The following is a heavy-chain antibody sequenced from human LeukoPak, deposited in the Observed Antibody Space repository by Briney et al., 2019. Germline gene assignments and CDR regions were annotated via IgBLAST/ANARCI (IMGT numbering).Heavy chain of an antibody. CDR3: AHSTQGIAAAGTYYFDY. D-gene: IGHD6-13*01. J-gene: IGHJ4*02. V-gene: IGHV2-5*01. CDR2: IYWNDDK. CDR1: GFSLSTSGVG. Sequence: SGPTLVKPTQTLTLTCTFSGFSLSTSGVGVGWIRQPPGKALEWLALIYWNDDKRYSPSLKSRLTITKDTSKNQVVLTMTNMDPVDTATYYCAHSTQGIAAAGTYYFDYWGQGTLVTVSS.